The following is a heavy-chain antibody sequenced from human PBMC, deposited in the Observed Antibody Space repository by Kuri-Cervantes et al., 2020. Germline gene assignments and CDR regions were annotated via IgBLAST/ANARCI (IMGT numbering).Heavy chain of an antibody. CDR1: GYTFTGYY. J-gene: IGHJ6*03. Sequence: ASVKVSCKASGYTFTGYYVHWVRQAPGQGLEWMGWINPKDGDTNYVQKFKGRVTMTRDTSISTAYMELGSLRSDDTAVYYCARGRFLVDTYYMEVWGKGTTVTVSS. CDR2: INPKDGDT. CDR3: ARGRFLVDTYYMEV. V-gene: IGHV1-2*02. D-gene: IGHD3-3*01.